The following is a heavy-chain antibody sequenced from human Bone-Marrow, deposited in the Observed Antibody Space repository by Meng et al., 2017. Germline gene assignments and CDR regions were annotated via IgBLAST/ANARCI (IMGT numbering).Heavy chain of an antibody. Sequence: GGSLRLSCAASGFTFSSYAMHWVRQAPGKGLEWVAVISYDGSNKYYADSVKGRFTISRDNSKNTLYLQMNSLRAEDTAVYYCARGAGAAMVRPDAFDIWGQGTMVTVSS. D-gene: IGHD5-18*01. V-gene: IGHV3-30*04. J-gene: IGHJ3*02. CDR2: ISYDGSNK. CDR1: GFTFSSYA. CDR3: ARGAGAAMVRPDAFDI.